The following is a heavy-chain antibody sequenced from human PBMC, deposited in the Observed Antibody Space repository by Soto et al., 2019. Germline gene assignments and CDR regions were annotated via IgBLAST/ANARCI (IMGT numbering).Heavy chain of an antibody. CDR3: ARGYCSGGSCYEVFYYYYGMDV. Sequence: ASVKVSCKASGGTFSIYAISWVRQAPGQGLEWMGGIIPIFGTANYAQKFQGRVTITADESTSTAYMELSSLRSEDTAVYYCARGYCSGGSCYEVFYYYYGMDVWGQGTTVTVSS. J-gene: IGHJ6*02. CDR1: GGTFSIYA. CDR2: IIPIFGTA. V-gene: IGHV1-69*13. D-gene: IGHD2-15*01.